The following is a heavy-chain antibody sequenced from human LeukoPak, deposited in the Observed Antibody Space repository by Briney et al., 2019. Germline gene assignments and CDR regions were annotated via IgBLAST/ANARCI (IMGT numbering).Heavy chain of an antibody. J-gene: IGHJ4*02. D-gene: IGHD1-1*01. CDR3: AKDSGHPGPIDY. Sequence: SETLSLTCTVSGGSISSYYWSWIRQPPGKGLEWIGYIYYSGSTNYNPSLKSRVTISVDTSKNQFSLKLSSVTAADTAVYYCAKDSGHPGPIDYWGQGTLVTVSS. V-gene: IGHV4-59*12. CDR2: IYYSGST. CDR1: GGSISSYY.